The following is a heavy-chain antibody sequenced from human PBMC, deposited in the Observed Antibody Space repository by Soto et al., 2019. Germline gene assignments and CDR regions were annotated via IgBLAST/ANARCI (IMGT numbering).Heavy chain of an antibody. CDR3: ARGVVRGVTRT. D-gene: IGHD3-10*01. V-gene: IGHV4-34*01. Sequence: QVQLQQWGAGLLKPSETLSLTCAVYGGSFSGYYWSWIRQPPGKGLEWIGEINHSGSTNYNPSLKSRVTISVDTSKNPFSLKLSSVTAADTAMYYCARGVVRGVTRTWGQGTLVTVSS. CDR1: GGSFSGYY. J-gene: IGHJ5*02. CDR2: INHSGST.